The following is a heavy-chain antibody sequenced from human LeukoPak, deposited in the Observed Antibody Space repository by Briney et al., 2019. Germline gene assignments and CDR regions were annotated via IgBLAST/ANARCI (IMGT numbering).Heavy chain of an antibody. CDR1: GYTFTGYY. Sequence: ASVKVSCKASGYTFTGYYMHWVRQAPGQGLEWMGWISAYNGNTNYAQKLQGRVTMTTDTSTSTAYMELRSLRSDDTAVYYCALIGLTGPGGDYWGQGTLVTVSS. V-gene: IGHV1-18*04. CDR2: ISAYNGNT. D-gene: IGHD3-16*01. J-gene: IGHJ4*02. CDR3: ALIGLTGPGGDY.